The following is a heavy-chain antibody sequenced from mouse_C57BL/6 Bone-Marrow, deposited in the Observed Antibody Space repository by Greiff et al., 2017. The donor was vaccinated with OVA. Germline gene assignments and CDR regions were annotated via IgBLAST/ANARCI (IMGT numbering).Heavy chain of an antibody. CDR3: ARHTYYAMDY. V-gene: IGHV5-12*01. Sequence: EVQVVESGGGLVQPGGSLKLSCAASGFTFSDYYMYWVRQTPEKRLEWVAYISNGGGSTYYPDTVKGRFTISRDNAKNTLYLQMSRLKSEDTAMYYCARHTYYAMDYWGQGTSVTVSS. CDR1: GFTFSDYY. J-gene: IGHJ4*01. CDR2: ISNGGGST.